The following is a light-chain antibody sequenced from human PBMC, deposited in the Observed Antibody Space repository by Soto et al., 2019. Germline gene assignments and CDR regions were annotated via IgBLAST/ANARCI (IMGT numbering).Light chain of an antibody. CDR2: AAS. CDR1: QGIRND. Sequence: DIQMTQSPSSLSASVGDRVTITCRASQGIRNDLGWYQQKPGKAPKRLIHAASSLQSGGPSRYSGSRCGTEVAITVCCLQPRDFAVDYCLQYNTYPFPCXPGTKVDIK. J-gene: IGKJ3*01. CDR3: LQYNTYPFP. V-gene: IGKV1-17*01.